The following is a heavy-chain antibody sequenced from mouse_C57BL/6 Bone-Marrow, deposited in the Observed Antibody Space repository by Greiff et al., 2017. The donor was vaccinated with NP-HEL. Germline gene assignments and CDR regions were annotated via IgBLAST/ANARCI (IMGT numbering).Heavy chain of an antibody. V-gene: IGHV14-4*01. CDR3: TTDYYDNSYDY. CDR1: GFNFKDDY. D-gene: IGHD1-1*01. CDR2: IDPENGDT. Sequence: EVQLQQSGAELVRPGASVKLSCTASGFNFKDDYMHWVKQRPEQGLEWIGWIDPENGDTEYASKFQGKATITADTSSNTAYLQLSSLTSEDTAVYYCTTDYYDNSYDYWGQGTTLTVSS. J-gene: IGHJ2*01.